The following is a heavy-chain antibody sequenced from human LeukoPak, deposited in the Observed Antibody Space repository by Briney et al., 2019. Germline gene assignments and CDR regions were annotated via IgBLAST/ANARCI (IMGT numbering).Heavy chain of an antibody. CDR3: ATSGYSYGFDY. J-gene: IGHJ4*02. CDR2: INHSGST. D-gene: IGHD5-18*01. V-gene: IGHV4-34*01. CDR1: GGSFSGNY. Sequence: SETLSLTCAVYGGSFSGNYWSWIRQPPGKGLEWIGEINHSGSTNYNPSLKSRVTISVDTSKNQFSLKLSSVTAADTAVYYCATSGYSYGFDYWGQGTLVTVSS.